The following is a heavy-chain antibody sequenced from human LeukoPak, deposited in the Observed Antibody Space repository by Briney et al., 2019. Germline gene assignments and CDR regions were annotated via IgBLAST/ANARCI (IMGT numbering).Heavy chain of an antibody. CDR3: ARDSYGTAFDY. CDR1: GFTFSSYS. J-gene: IGHJ4*02. Sequence: GGSLRLSCAASGFTFSSYSMNWVRQAPGKGLEWVSSISSSSYIYYADSVKGRFTISRDNAKNSLYLQMNSLRAEDTAVYYCARDSYGTAFDYWGQGTLVTVSS. CDR2: ISSSSYI. D-gene: IGHD5-18*01. V-gene: IGHV3-21*01.